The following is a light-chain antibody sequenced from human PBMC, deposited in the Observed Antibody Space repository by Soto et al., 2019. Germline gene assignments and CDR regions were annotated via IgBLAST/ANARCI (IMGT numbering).Light chain of an antibody. V-gene: IGLV2-11*01. CDR3: CSYAGSRTLV. Sequence: QSVLTQPRSVSGSPGQSVIISCTGPNSDVCSYDYVSWYQQHPRKAPKLIIYDVTKRPSGFPDRFSASKSGNTASLTISGVQAEDEADYYCCSYAGSRTLVFGGGTKLTVL. CDR1: NSDVCSYDY. J-gene: IGLJ3*02. CDR2: DVT.